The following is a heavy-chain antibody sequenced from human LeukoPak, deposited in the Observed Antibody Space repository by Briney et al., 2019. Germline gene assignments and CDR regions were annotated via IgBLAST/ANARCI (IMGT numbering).Heavy chain of an antibody. J-gene: IGHJ4*02. V-gene: IGHV3-48*01. CDR2: ITGSGVTT. D-gene: IGHD6-19*01. CDR3: ARPTSSGSINS. Sequence: PGGSLRLSCAASGFNFYIYTMSWVRQAPGKGLEWVSFITGSGVTTSYADSVKGRFTISRDSAKHSLYLQMNSLRAEDTAVYYCARPTSSGSINSWGQGTLVTVSS. CDR1: GFNFYIYT.